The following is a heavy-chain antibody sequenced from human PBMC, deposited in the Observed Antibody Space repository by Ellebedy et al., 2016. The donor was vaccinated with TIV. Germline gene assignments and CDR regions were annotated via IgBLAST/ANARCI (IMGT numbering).Heavy chain of an antibody. CDR1: GFTFSNNS. J-gene: IGHJ4*02. Sequence: GESLKISCAASGFTFSNNSMNWVRQAPGKGLEWVSYISSTGTTIYYADSVKGRFIVSRDNFKNTLHLQMDNLKVEDTAIYYCSKEISPRSSNGWPFDQWGQGTLVTVSS. CDR2: ISSTGTTI. V-gene: IGHV3-48*01. CDR3: SKEISPRSSNGWPFDQ. D-gene: IGHD6-19*01.